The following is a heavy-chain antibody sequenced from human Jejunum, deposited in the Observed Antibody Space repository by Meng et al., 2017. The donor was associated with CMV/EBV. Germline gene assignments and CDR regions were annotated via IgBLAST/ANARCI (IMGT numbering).Heavy chain of an antibody. J-gene: IGHJ4*02. D-gene: IGHD6-13*01. Sequence: GFTFSIYGMHWVRQAPGKGLEWVAFIPYVGSNEFYADSVKGRFTISRDNSKNTLYLQMNSLRSEDTAVYYCTTEYSSSWYVYYFDYWGQGTLVTVSS. CDR1: GFTFSIYG. CDR2: IPYVGSNE. CDR3: TTEYSSSWYVYYFDY. V-gene: IGHV3-30*02.